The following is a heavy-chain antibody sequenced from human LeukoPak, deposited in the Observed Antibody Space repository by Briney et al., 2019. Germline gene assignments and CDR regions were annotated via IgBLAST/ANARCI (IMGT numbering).Heavy chain of an antibody. CDR2: INPNSGGT. J-gene: IGHJ4*02. CDR1: GYTFTGYY. Sequence: ASVKVSCKASGYTFTGYYIHWVRQAPEQGLEWMGWINPNSGGTHYAQKFQGRVTVTRDTSISTAYMELSSLRSDDTAVYYCTREDYWGQGTLVTVSS. V-gene: IGHV1-2*02. CDR3: TREDY.